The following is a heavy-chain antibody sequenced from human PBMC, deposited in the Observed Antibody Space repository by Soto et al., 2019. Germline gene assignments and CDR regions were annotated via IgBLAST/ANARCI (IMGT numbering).Heavy chain of an antibody. CDR1: GFTFSSYA. V-gene: IGHV3-30-3*01. CDR2: ISYDGSNK. D-gene: IGHD6-13*01. J-gene: IGHJ4*02. CDR3: ARPGIAAAGPHGY. Sequence: GGSLRLSCAASGFTFSSYAMHWVRQAPGKGLEWVAVISYDGSNKYYADSVKGRFTISRDNSKNTLYLQMNSLRAEDTAVYYCARPGIAAAGPHGYWGQGTLVTVSS.